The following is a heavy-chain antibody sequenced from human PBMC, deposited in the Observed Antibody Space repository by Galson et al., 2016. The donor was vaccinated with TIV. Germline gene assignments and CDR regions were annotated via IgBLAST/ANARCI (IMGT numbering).Heavy chain of an antibody. D-gene: IGHD3-10*01. Sequence: SLRLSCAASGFIFRRYSMNWVRQAPGKGLEWVSTISSSSDYRFYADPVRGRFTISRDNANNIVYLQMSSLRVEDTAVYYCARDPFFGSGSYYSVLWYFDYWGQGTQVTVAS. CDR1: GFIFRRYS. CDR2: ISSSSDYR. J-gene: IGHJ4*02. CDR3: ARDPFFGSGSYYSVLWYFDY. V-gene: IGHV3-21*01.